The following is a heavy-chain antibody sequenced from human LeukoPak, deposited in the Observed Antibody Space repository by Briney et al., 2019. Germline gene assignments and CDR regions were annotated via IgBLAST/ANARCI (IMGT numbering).Heavy chain of an antibody. Sequence: PGGSLRLSCAASGFTFTNYWMSWVRQAPGKGLELVANIKQDRSGKYYVDSVKGRFTISRDNAKNSVYLQLNSLRAEDTALYYCARDVPLDDYYGSGTYSYYFDSWGQGALVTVSS. J-gene: IGHJ4*02. V-gene: IGHV3-7*01. CDR1: GFTFTNYW. D-gene: IGHD3-10*01. CDR3: ARDVPLDDYYGSGTYSYYFDS. CDR2: IKQDRSGK.